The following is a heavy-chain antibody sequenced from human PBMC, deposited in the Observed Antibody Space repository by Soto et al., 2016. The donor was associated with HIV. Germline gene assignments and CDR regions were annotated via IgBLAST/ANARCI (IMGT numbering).Heavy chain of an antibody. D-gene: IGHD3-16*02. CDR1: GFTVSSNY. V-gene: IGHV3-66*01. Sequence: EVQLVESGGGLVQPGGSLRLSCAASGFTVSSNYMSWVRQAPGKGLEWVSVIYSGGSTYYADSVKGRFTISRDNSKNTLYLQMNSLRAEDTAVYYCARGGPPDYDYVWGSYRYGSGDAFDIWGQGTMVTVSS. J-gene: IGHJ3*02. CDR3: ARGGPPDYDYVWGSYRYGSGDAFDI. CDR2: IYSGGST.